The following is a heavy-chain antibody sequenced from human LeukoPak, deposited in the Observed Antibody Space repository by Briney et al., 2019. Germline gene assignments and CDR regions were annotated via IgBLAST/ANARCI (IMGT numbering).Heavy chain of an antibody. V-gene: IGHV4-34*01. CDR3: ARGSRGSNYDFWSGYYTQHYFDY. D-gene: IGHD3-3*01. CDR1: GGSFSGYY. CDR2: INHSGST. J-gene: IGHJ4*02. Sequence: SETLSLTCAVYGGSFSGYYWSWIRQPPGKGLEWIGEINHSGSTNYNPSLKSRVTISVDTSKNQFSLKLSSVTAADTAVYYCARGSRGSNYDFWSGYYTQHYFDYWGQGTLVTVSS.